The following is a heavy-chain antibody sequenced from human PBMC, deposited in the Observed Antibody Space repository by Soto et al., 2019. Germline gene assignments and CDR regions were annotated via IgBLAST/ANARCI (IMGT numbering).Heavy chain of an antibody. D-gene: IGHD2-2*01. J-gene: IGHJ4*02. CDR2: IWYDGSNK. CDR3: ARDRHPAAPLFDY. V-gene: IGHV3-33*01. CDR1: GFTFSSYG. Sequence: GGSLRLSCAASGFTFSSYGMHWVRQAPGKGLEWVAVIWYDGSNKYYADSVKGRFTISRDNSKNTLYLQMNSLRAEDTAVYYCARDRHPAAPLFDYWGQGTLVTVSS.